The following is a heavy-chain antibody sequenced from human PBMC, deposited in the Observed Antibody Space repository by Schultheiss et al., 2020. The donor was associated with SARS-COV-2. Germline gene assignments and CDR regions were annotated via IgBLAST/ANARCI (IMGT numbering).Heavy chain of an antibody. CDR1: GYTFTGYY. V-gene: IGHV1-2*02. D-gene: IGHD2-8*01. J-gene: IGHJ6*03. CDR3: ARRRILYPKMDYYYYYMDV. Sequence: ASVKVSCKASGYTFTGYYMHWVRQAPGQGLEWMGWINPNSGGTNYAQKFQGRVTMTRDTSTSTAYMELSSLRSEDTAVYYCARRRILYPKMDYYYYYMDVWGKGTTVTVSS. CDR2: INPNSGGT.